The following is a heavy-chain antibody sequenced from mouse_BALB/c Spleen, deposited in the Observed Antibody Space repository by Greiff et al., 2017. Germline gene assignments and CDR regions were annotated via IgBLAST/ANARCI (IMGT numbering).Heavy chain of an antibody. CDR1: GFTFSSYG. Sequence: EVKLVESGGGLVQPGGSLKLSCAASGFTFSSYGMSWVRQTPDKRLELVATINSNGGSTYYPDSVKGRFTISRDNAKNTLYLQMSSLKSEDTAMYYCARVHYYGYGAMDYWGQGTSVTVSS. CDR3: ARVHYYGYGAMDY. J-gene: IGHJ4*01. D-gene: IGHD1-2*01. V-gene: IGHV5-6-3*01. CDR2: INSNGGST.